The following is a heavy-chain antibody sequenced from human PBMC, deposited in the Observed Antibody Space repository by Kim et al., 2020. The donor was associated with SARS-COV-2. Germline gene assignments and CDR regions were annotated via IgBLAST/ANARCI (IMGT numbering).Heavy chain of an antibody. V-gene: IGHV3-11*04. Sequence: ADSVKGRFTISRDNAKNSLYLQMNSLRAEDTAVYYCAREADIVATMGVYWGQGTLVTVSS. D-gene: IGHD5-12*01. J-gene: IGHJ4*02. CDR3: AREADIVATMGVY.